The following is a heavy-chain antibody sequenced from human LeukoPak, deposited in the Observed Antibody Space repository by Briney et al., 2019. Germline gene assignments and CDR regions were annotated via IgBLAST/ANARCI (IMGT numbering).Heavy chain of an antibody. J-gene: IGHJ4*02. CDR2: TKQDGSEK. CDR1: GFTFSSYW. D-gene: IGHD6-19*01. Sequence: PGGSLRLSCAASGFTFSSYWMSWVRQAPGKGLEWVANTKQDGSEKYYVDSVKGRFTISRDNAKNSLYLQMNSLRAEDTAVYYCARDTEPYSSGWYSPGLVDYWGQGTLVTVSS. V-gene: IGHV3-7*01. CDR3: ARDTEPYSSGWYSPGLVDY.